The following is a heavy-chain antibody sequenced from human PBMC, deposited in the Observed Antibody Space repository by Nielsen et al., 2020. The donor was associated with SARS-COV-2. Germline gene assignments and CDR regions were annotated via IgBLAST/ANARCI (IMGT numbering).Heavy chain of an antibody. D-gene: IGHD3-22*01. Sequence: SETLSLTCAVSGGSISSGGYSWSWIRQPPGKGLEWIGYIYYSGSTYYNPSLKSRVTISVDTSKNQFSLKLSSVTAADTAVYYCATGLSGYYRLDYWGQGTLVTVSS. CDR3: ATGLSGYYRLDY. J-gene: IGHJ4*02. V-gene: IGHV4-30-4*07. CDR1: GGSISSGGYS. CDR2: IYYSGST.